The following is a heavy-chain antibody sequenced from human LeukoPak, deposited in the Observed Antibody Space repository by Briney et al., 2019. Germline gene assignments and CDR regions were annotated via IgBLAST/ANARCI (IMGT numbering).Heavy chain of an antibody. CDR3: ATDRGAYDYVWGSYRLDY. Sequence: GASVKVSCKVSGYTLTELSMHWVRQAPGEGLEWMGGFDPEDGETIYAQKFQGRVTMTEDTSTDIAYMELSSLRSEDTAVYYCATDRGAYDYVWGSYRLDYWGQGTLVTVSS. V-gene: IGHV1-24*01. CDR2: FDPEDGET. J-gene: IGHJ4*02. D-gene: IGHD3-16*02. CDR1: GYTLTELS.